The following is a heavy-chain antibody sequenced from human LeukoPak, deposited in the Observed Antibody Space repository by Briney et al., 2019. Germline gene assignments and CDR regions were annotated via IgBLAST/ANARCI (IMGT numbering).Heavy chain of an antibody. Sequence: GGSLRLSCAASRFTFSSYAMSWVRQAPGKGLEWVSTFGNSAHYADSVKGRFTISRDNSKNTLYLQMNSLRADDTAVYYCANHGVYSGSYSMDVWGQGTTVIVSS. J-gene: IGHJ6*02. V-gene: IGHV3-23*01. CDR3: ANHGVYSGSYSMDV. CDR1: RFTFSSYA. D-gene: IGHD1-26*01. CDR2: FGNSA.